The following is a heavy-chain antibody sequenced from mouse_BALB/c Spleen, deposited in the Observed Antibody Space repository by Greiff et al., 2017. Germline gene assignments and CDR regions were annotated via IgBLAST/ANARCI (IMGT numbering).Heavy chain of an antibody. D-gene: IGHD1-1*01. V-gene: IGHV1-18*01. J-gene: IGHJ2*01. CDR3: ARLRYYYGSSYVGDFDY. Sequence: VQLQQSGPELVKPGASVKIPCKASGYTFTDYNMDWVKQSHGKSLEWIGDINPNNGGTIYNQKFKGKATLTVDKSSSTAYMELRSLTSEDTAVYYCARLRYYYGSSYVGDFDYWGQGTTLTVSS. CDR1: GYTFTDYN. CDR2: INPNNGGT.